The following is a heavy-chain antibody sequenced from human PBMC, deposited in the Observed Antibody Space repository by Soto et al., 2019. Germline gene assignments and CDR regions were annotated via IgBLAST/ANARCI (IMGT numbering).Heavy chain of an antibody. CDR1: GYTFTNYG. CDR3: SRGTSIPASGDY. D-gene: IGHD6-6*01. V-gene: IGHV1-18*01. CDR2: VSAYNGER. Sequence: QVQLVQSGAEVKKPGASVKVSCKASGYTFTNYGINWVRQAPGQGLEWLGWVSAYNGERRYAQRVQARVMMTTDISTTTAYMELRSLRSDDTAVYYCSRGTSIPASGDYWGQGPLVTVPS. J-gene: IGHJ4*01.